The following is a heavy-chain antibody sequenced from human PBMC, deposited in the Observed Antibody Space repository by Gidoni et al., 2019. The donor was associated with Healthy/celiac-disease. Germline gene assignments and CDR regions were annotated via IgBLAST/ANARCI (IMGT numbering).Heavy chain of an antibody. Sequence: EVQLVESGGGLIQPGGSLRLSCAASGFTVRSNYMSWVRQAPGKGLEWVSVIYSGGSTYYADSVKGRFTISRDNSKNTLYLQMNSLRAEDTAVYYCARDRPYCSSTSCYARGFDYWGQGTLVTVSS. V-gene: IGHV3-53*01. CDR3: ARDRPYCSSTSCYARGFDY. D-gene: IGHD2-2*01. CDR1: GFTVRSNY. J-gene: IGHJ4*02. CDR2: IYSGGST.